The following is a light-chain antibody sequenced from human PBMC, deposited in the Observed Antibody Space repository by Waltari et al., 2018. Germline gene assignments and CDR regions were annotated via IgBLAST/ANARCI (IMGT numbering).Light chain of an antibody. V-gene: IGLV2-8*01. J-gene: IGLJ2*01. Sequence: QSALTQPPSASGSPGQSVTISCSGTSSDIGAYNYVSWYQQHPGKAPKLMIYEVIKRPSGVPPRFSGYKSGKPASLTVSELQAEDEADYYCSSYAGSNGVLFGGGTKVTVL. CDR1: SSDIGAYNY. CDR3: SSYAGSNGVL. CDR2: EVI.